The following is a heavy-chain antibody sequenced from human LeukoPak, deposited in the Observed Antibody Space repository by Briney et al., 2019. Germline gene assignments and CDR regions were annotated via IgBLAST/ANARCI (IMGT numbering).Heavy chain of an antibody. D-gene: IGHD3-16*01. CDR2: INHSGST. J-gene: IGHJ4*02. Sequence: SETLSLTCAVYGGPFSGYYWSWIRQPPGKGLEWIGEINHSGSTNYNPSLKSRVTISVDTSKNQFSLKLSSVTAADTAVYYCARARGGVASGWGQGTLVTVSS. CDR3: ARARGGVASG. CDR1: GGPFSGYY. V-gene: IGHV4-34*01.